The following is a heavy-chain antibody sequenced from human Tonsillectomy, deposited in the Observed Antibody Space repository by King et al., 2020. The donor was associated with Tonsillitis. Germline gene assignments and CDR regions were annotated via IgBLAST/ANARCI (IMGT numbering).Heavy chain of an antibody. Sequence: QLQESGPGLVKPAESLSLRCSVSGYPISSGYYWGWIRQTPGKGLEWIGSIFHRGSTNYNPSLKSRLTISVDTSKNEFSLRLTPVAAADTAVYYCARSPHCTSTSCYAGGKEIDWWGQGPLVTVSA. CDR2: IFHRGST. D-gene: IGHD2-2*01. CDR1: GYPISSGYY. J-gene: IGHJ4*02. CDR3: ARSPHCTSTSCYAGGKEIDW. V-gene: IGHV4-38-2*02.